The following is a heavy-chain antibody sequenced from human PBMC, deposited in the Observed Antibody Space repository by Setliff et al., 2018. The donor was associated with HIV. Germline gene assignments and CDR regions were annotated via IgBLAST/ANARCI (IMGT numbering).Heavy chain of an antibody. CDR3: VRSGYSGHFDV. V-gene: IGHV4-39*01. CDR2: IVYSGTT. D-gene: IGHD5-12*01. J-gene: IGHJ3*01. CDR1: GGSIIINDYY. Sequence: PSETLSLTCTVSGGSIIINDYYWGWIRQSPGKGLEWIGSIVYSGTTYYNVSLESRVTISVDTSKIQFSLKLSPVTAADTAVYYCVRSGYSGHFDVWGQGTMVTVSS.